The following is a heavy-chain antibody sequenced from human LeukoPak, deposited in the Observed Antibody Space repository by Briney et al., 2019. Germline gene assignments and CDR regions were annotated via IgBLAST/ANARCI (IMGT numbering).Heavy chain of an antibody. J-gene: IGHJ4*02. CDR2: INHSGST. D-gene: IGHD3-10*01. V-gene: IGHV4-34*01. Sequence: PSETLSLTCSVSGASINNYYWSWIRQPPGKGLEWIGEINHSGSTNYNPSLKSRLTISVDTSKNQLFLKLTSVTAADTSVYYCGREVRIPLRPIDYWGQGTLVTVSS. CDR3: GREVRIPLRPIDY. CDR1: GASINNYY.